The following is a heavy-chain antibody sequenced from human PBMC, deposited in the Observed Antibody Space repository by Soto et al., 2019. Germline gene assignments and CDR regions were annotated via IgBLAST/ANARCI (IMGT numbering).Heavy chain of an antibody. Sequence: GSLRLSCTAPGFTFNNYAMSWVRQAPGKGLEWVSIVTGSGSATDYADSVKGRFTISRNKSKNTLFLQMNSLRAEDTAVYYCAKTGGSYWGFDYWGQGTLVTVSS. CDR3: AKTGGSYWGFDY. D-gene: IGHD1-26*01. J-gene: IGHJ4*02. V-gene: IGHV3-23*01. CDR1: GFTFNNYA. CDR2: VTGSGSAT.